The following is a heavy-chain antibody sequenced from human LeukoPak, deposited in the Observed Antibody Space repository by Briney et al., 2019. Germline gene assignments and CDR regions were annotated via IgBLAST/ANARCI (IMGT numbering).Heavy chain of an antibody. V-gene: IGHV4-39*07. Sequence: SQTLSLTCTLSGGSISSSSYYWGWIRQPPGKGLEWIGSIYYSGSTYYNPSLKSRVTISVDTSKNQFSLKLSSVTAADTAVYFCAIEYWAGIAARLYNYYYMDVWGKGTTVTVSS. CDR2: IYYSGST. D-gene: IGHD6-6*01. J-gene: IGHJ6*03. CDR3: AIEYWAGIAARLYNYYYMDV. CDR1: GGSISSSSYY.